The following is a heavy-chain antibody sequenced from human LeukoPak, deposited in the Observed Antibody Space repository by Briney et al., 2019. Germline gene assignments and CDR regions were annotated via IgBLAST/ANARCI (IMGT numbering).Heavy chain of an antibody. V-gene: IGHV1-69*05. Sequence: SVKVSCKASGGTFSSYAISWVRQAPGQGLEWMGGIIPIFGTANYAQKFQGRVTITTDESTSTAYMELSSLRSEDTAVYYCAGAHIAPKTAVAFDIWGQGTMVTVSS. J-gene: IGHJ3*02. D-gene: IGHD6-13*01. CDR3: AGAHIAPKTAVAFDI. CDR2: IIPIFGTA. CDR1: GGTFSSYA.